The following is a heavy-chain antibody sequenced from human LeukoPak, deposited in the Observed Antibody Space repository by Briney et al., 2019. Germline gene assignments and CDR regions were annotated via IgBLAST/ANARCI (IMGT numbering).Heavy chain of an antibody. CDR3: AKDRVPDSGYDIDY. CDR2: IYGGGGVI. Sequence: GGSLRLSCAASGFTFSGYGMYWVRQAPRKGQEWVAGIYGGGGVIKYADSVKGRFTISRDNSENILYLQMDSLRVEDTAMYYCAKDRVPDSGYDIDYWGQGTLVTVSS. CDR1: GFTFSGYG. V-gene: IGHV3-23*03. J-gene: IGHJ4*02. D-gene: IGHD5-12*01.